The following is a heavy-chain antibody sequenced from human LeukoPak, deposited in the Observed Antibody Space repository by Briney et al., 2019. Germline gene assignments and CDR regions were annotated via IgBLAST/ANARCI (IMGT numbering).Heavy chain of an antibody. D-gene: IGHD3-22*01. CDR3: ARRHYDSGRYYLNPFDY. J-gene: IGHJ4*02. CDR1: GGSISSSPYY. Sequence: PSETLSLTCTVSGGSISSSPYYWGWIRQPPGKGLEWIGNIYYSGSTYYNPSLKSRVTISVDTSKNQFSLKLSSVTAADTAVYYCARRHYDSGRYYLNPFDYWGQGTLVTVSS. CDR2: IYYSGST. V-gene: IGHV4-39*01.